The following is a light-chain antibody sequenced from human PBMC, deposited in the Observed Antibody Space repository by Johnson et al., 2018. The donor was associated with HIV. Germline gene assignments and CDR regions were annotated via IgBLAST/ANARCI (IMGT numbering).Light chain of an antibody. Sequence: QSVLTQPPSVSAAPGQKVNISCSGSSSNMGNNYVSWYQQLPGTAPKLLIYENNKRPSGIPDRFSGSKSGTSATLGITGLQTGDEADYYCGTWDSSLSAGVFGTGTKVTVL. CDR1: SSNMGNNY. CDR3: GTWDSSLSAGV. J-gene: IGLJ1*01. CDR2: ENN. V-gene: IGLV1-51*02.